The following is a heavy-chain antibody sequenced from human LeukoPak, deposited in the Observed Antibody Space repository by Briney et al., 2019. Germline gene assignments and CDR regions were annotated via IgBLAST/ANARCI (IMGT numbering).Heavy chain of an antibody. Sequence: SETLSPTCTVSGGSISSYYWSWIRQPAGKGLEWIGRIYTSGSTNYNPSLKSRVTMSVDTSKNQFSLKLSSVTAADTAVYYCARDRYYYGSGSYYYSLWGQGTLVTVSS. D-gene: IGHD3-10*01. J-gene: IGHJ4*02. CDR2: IYTSGST. CDR3: ARDRYYYGSGSYYYSL. CDR1: GGSISSYY. V-gene: IGHV4-4*07.